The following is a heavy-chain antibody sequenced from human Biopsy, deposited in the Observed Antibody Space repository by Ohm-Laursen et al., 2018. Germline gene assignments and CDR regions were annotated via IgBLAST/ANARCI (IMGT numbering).Heavy chain of an antibody. CDR1: GASVTSGSYY. V-gene: IGHV4-61*01. D-gene: IGHD4-23*01. CDR3: ARGSNEYGGLYFPH. Sequence: SDTLSLTCTVSGASVTSGSYYWSWIRQPPGKGLEWLGYISNIGSTNYNPSLKSRVTMSVDTSKKQLSLKARSVTAADTAVYYCARGSNEYGGLYFPHWGQGTLVTVSS. J-gene: IGHJ1*01. CDR2: ISNIGST.